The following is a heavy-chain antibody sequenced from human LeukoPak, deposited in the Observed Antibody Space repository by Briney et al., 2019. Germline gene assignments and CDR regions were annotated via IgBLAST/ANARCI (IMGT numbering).Heavy chain of an antibody. CDR2: TYYSGST. Sequence: PSETLSLTCTVSGGSISSYYWSWIRQPPGKGLEWIGYTYYSGSTNCNPSLKSRVTISVDTSKNQFSLKLSSVTAADTAVYYCARGSTRDKFDPWGQGTLVTVSS. V-gene: IGHV4-59*01. J-gene: IGHJ5*02. CDR1: GGSISSYY. D-gene: IGHD2-15*01. CDR3: ARGSTRDKFDP.